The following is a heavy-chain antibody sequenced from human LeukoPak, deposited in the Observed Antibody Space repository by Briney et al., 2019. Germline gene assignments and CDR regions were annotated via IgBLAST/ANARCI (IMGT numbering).Heavy chain of an antibody. CDR2: ISSDGSNK. CDR1: GFTFSSYG. CDR3: AKEYPSSSWYGDYFDY. V-gene: IGHV3-30*18. D-gene: IGHD6-13*01. Sequence: GGSLRLSCAASGFTFSSYGMHWVRQAPGKGLEWVAVISSDGSNKYYADSVKGRFTISRDNSKNTLYLQMNSLRAEDTAVYYCAKEYPSSSWYGDYFDYWGQGTLVTVSS. J-gene: IGHJ4*02.